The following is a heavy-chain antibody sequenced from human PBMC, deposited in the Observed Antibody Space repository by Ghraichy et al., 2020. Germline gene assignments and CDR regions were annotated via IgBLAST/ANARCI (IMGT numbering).Heavy chain of an antibody. Sequence: GGSLRLSCAASGFTFSSYGMHWVRQAPGKGLEWVAVIWYDGSNKYYADSVKGRFTISRDNSKNTLYLQMNSLRAEDTAVYYCARDRRYCSSTSCYTFDYWGQGTLVTVSS. J-gene: IGHJ4*02. CDR2: IWYDGSNK. CDR1: GFTFSSYG. CDR3: ARDRRYCSSTSCYTFDY. V-gene: IGHV3-33*01. D-gene: IGHD2-2*02.